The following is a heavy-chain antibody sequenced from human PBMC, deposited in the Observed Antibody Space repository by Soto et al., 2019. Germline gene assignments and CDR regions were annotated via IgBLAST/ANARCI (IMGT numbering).Heavy chain of an antibody. CDR3: ARGSWNYGSRDYYYYGMDV. CDR2: IIPIFGTA. V-gene: IGHV1-69*13. J-gene: IGHJ6*02. CDR1: GGTFSSYA. Sequence: GASVKVSCKASGGTFSSYAISWVRQAPGQGLEWMGGIIPIFGTANYAQKFQGRVTITADESTSAAYMVLSSLRSEDTAVYYCARGSWNYGSRDYYYYGMDVWGQGTTVTVSS. D-gene: IGHD1-7*01.